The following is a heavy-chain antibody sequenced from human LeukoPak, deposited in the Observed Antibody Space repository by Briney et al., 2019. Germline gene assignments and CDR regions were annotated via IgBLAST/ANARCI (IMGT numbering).Heavy chain of an antibody. CDR3: ARGGSGWFHNYDY. CDR1: GYSFTTYW. V-gene: IGHV5-51*01. J-gene: IGHJ4*02. CDR2: IYPGDSDT. Sequence: GESLKISCKGSGYSFTTYWIVWVRQMPGKGLEWMGIIYPGDSDTRYSPSFQGQVTISVDKFISTAFLQWSSLKASDTALYYCARGGSGWFHNYDYWGQGTLVTVSS. D-gene: IGHD6-19*01.